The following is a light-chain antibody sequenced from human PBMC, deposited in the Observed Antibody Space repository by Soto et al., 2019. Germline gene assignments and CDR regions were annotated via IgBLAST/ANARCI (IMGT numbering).Light chain of an antibody. CDR1: QDIRNE. V-gene: IGKV1-6*02. J-gene: IGKJ1*01. CDR2: AAS. CDR3: LQERGYPRT. Sequence: IHLTQSPSFLSASVGDTVTITCRASQDIRNELGWYQQKPGTAPKFLIYAASSLHSGVPSRFSGSGSGTDFTLTISGLQPEDFATYYCLQERGYPRTFGQGTKVDIK.